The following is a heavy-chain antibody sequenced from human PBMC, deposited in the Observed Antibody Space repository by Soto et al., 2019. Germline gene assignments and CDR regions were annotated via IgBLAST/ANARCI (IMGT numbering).Heavy chain of an antibody. J-gene: IGHJ6*02. V-gene: IGHV5-51*01. Sequence: RGESLKISCKGSGYSFTSYWIGWVRQMPGKGLEWMGIIYPGDPDTRYSPSFQGQVTISADKSISTAYLQWSSLKASDTAMYYCARLSGTWIQLSFYYYGMDVWGQGTTVTVSS. CDR3: ARLSGTWIQLSFYYYGMDV. CDR2: IYPGDPDT. D-gene: IGHD5-18*01. CDR1: GYSFTSYW.